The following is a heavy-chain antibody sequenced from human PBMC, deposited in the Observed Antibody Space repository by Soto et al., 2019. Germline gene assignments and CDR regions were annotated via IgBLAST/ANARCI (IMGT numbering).Heavy chain of an antibody. Sequence: GASVKVSCKASGYTFTSYGISWVRQAPGQGLEWMGWISAYNGNTNYAQKLQGRVTMTTDTSTSTAYMELRSLRSDGTAVYYCAKFYGGNSAHTYTIDPWGQGTLVTVSS. V-gene: IGHV1-18*01. D-gene: IGHD2-21*02. CDR2: ISAYNGNT. CDR3: AKFYGGNSAHTYTIDP. CDR1: GYTFTSYG. J-gene: IGHJ5*02.